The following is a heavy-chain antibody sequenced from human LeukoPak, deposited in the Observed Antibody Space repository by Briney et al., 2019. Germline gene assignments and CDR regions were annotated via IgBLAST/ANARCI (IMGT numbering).Heavy chain of an antibody. CDR2: VNDSGIT. CDR1: SGSFSGYY. J-gene: IGHJ6*03. D-gene: IGHD3-10*01. V-gene: IGHV4-34*01. CDR3: ARHAYYYGSGYYMDV. Sequence: PSETLSLTCAVYSGSFSGYYWSWIRQPPGKGLEWIGEVNDSGITNCNPSLKSRVTISVDTAKNQFSLKLSSVTAADTAVYYCARHAYYYGSGYYMDVWGKGTTVTISS.